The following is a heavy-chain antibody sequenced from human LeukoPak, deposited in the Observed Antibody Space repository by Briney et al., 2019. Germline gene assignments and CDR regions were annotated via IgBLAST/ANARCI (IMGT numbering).Heavy chain of an antibody. D-gene: IGHD2-15*01. CDR1: GFTFSSYW. V-gene: IGHV3-74*01. CDR2: INSDGSST. J-gene: IGHJ4*02. Sequence: GGSLRLSCAASGFTFSSYWMHWVRQAPGKGLVWVSRINSDGSSTSYADSVKGRFTISRDNSKSTLCLQMNSLRAEDTAVYYCAKQLGYCSDGSCYFPYWGQGTLVTVSS. CDR3: AKQLGYCSDGSCYFPY.